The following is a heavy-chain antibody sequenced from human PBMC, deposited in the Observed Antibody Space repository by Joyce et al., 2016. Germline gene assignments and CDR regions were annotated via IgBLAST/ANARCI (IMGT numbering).Heavy chain of an antibody. J-gene: IGHJ4*02. Sequence: EVHLVESGGGLVQPGGSLKLSCAAFGFNFTGSAMHWVRQASGKGLEWVGRIRRKADTYATAYAASVKGRFTISRDESENTAYLQMNSLKTDDTAVYYCSTSLEYWGQGTLVTVSS. CDR3: STSLEY. CDR1: GFNFTGSA. V-gene: IGHV3-73*02. CDR2: IRRKADTYAT.